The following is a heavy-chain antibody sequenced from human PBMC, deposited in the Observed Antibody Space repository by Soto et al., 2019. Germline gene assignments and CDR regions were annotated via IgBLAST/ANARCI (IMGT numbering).Heavy chain of an antibody. Sequence: PGGSLRLSCVASGFTLSSCAINWVRQAPGKGLEWVSVITGGGGSTYYADSVKGRFTISRDNSKNTIYLQMNSLTAEDTAVYYCAKERPDSGDYEYWGQGTLVTVSS. CDR3: AKERPDSGDYEY. V-gene: IGHV3-23*01. D-gene: IGHD4-17*01. CDR2: ITGGGGST. CDR1: GFTLSSCA. J-gene: IGHJ4*02.